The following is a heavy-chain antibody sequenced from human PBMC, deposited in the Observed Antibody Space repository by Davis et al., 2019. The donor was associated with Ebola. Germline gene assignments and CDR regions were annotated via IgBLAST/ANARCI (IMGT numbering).Heavy chain of an antibody. D-gene: IGHD3-9*01. CDR2: ISSSSSTI. CDR1: GFTFSSYE. J-gene: IGHJ4*02. V-gene: IGHV3-48*01. CDR3: ARESLYYDILTGYSDY. Sequence: GGSLRLSCAASGFTFSSYEMNWVRQAPGKGLEWVSYISSSSSTIYYADSVKGRFTISRDNAKNSLYLQMNSLRAEDTAVYYCARESLYYDILTGYSDYWGQGTLVTVSS.